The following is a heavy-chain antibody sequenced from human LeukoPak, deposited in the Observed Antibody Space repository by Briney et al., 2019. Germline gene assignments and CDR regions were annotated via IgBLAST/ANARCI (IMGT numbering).Heavy chain of an antibody. CDR1: GFIFSSYG. J-gene: IGHJ3*02. CDR2: INWHGGTT. Sequence: PGGSLRLSCAASGFIFSSYGMHWVRQAPGKGLEWVSGINWHGGTTDYADSVKGRFTISRDNAKNSLYLQMNNLRAEDTALYYCARVPSSYGDYPGTYAFDIWGQGTMVTVSS. CDR3: ARVPSSYGDYPGTYAFDI. D-gene: IGHD4-17*01. V-gene: IGHV3-20*04.